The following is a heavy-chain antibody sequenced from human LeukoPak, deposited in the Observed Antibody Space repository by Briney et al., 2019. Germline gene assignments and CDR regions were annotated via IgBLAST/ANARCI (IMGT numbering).Heavy chain of an antibody. CDR3: AREGAVPYLTDAFDI. Sequence: GGSLRLSCAASGFKFDDYAMHWVRQPPGKGLEWVAGINWNSGSIGYAESVKGRFTISRDNAKNSLYLQMNSLRAEDTAVYYCAREGAVPYLTDAFDIWGQGTMVTVSS. CDR1: GFKFDDYA. J-gene: IGHJ3*02. D-gene: IGHD2-21*01. V-gene: IGHV3-9*01. CDR2: INWNSGSI.